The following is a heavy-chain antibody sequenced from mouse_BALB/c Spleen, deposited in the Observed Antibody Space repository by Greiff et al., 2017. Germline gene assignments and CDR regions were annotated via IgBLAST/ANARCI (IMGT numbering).Heavy chain of an antibody. D-gene: IGHD1-1*01. Sequence: EVKLMESGPELVKPGASVKMSCKASGYTFTSYVMHWVKQKPGQGLEWIGYINPYNDGTKYNEKFKGKATLTSDKSSSTAYMELSSLTSEDSAVYYCARSNYGSSLYAMDYWGQGTSVTVSS. CDR1: GYTFTSYV. CDR2: INPYNDGT. CDR3: ARSNYGSSLYAMDY. V-gene: IGHV1-14*01. J-gene: IGHJ4*01.